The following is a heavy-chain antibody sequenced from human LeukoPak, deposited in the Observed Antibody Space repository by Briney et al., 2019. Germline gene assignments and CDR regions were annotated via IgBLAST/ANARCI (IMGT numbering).Heavy chain of an antibody. D-gene: IGHD3-22*01. CDR3: ARQDYYDRSGLHKGFDP. CDR1: GGSISSGDYY. Sequence: SETLSLTCTVSGGSISSGDYYWSWIRQPPGKGLEWIGCVYYSGSTYYTSSLKSRVTISADTSKNQFSLKLTSVTAADTAVYYCARQDYYDRSGLHKGFDPWGQGTLVTVSS. CDR2: VYYSGST. V-gene: IGHV4-30-4*01. J-gene: IGHJ5*02.